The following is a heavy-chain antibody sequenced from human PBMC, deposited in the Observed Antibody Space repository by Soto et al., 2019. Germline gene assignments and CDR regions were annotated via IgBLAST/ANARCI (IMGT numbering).Heavy chain of an antibody. J-gene: IGHJ5*02. Sequence: PSETLSLTSTVSGGSISSGCYYWSWIRQHPGKGLEWIGYIYYSGSTYYNPSLKSRVTISVDTSKNQFSLKLSSVTAADTAVYYCARALTYDSSGYIPFDPWGQGTLVTVSS. CDR2: IYYSGST. D-gene: IGHD3-22*01. CDR1: GGSISSGCYY. V-gene: IGHV4-31*03. CDR3: ARALTYDSSGYIPFDP.